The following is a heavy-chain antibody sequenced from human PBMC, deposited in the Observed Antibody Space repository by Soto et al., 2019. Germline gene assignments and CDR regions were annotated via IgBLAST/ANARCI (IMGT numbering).Heavy chain of an antibody. CDR2: IYYNGIT. CDR1: GLSISSASCY. V-gene: IGHV4-31*03. D-gene: IGHD6-13*01. CDR3: ARYRTSGSWSKFDY. Sequence: PSETLALAGSVSGLSISSASCYWSWIRQHPGKGLECVCNIYYNGITYYSPSLKSRVTVWFDTSKNQFSLRLTSVTAADTAVYYCARYRTSGSWSKFDYWGQGTRVTVSS. J-gene: IGHJ4*02.